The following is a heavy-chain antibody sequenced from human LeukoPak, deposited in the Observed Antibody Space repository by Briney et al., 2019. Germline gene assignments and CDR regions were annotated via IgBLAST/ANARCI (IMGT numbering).Heavy chain of an antibody. J-gene: IGHJ6*04. D-gene: IGHD2-2*01. CDR1: GFTFSSYG. V-gene: IGHV3-30*18. CDR3: AKGRYCSSTSCYWTPVYGMDV. CDR2: ISYDGSNK. Sequence: GRPRRLSCAASGFTFSSYGMHWVRQAPGKGLEWVAVISYDGSNKYYADSVKGRFTISRDNSKNTLYLQMNSLRAEDTAVYYCAKGRYCSSTSCYWTPVYGMDVWGKGTTVTVSS.